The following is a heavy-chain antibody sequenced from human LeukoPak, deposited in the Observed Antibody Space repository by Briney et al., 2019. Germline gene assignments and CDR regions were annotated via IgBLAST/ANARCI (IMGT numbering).Heavy chain of an antibody. J-gene: IGHJ6*03. CDR2: IYYSGST. CDR1: GDSISSSSYS. Sequence: SETLSLTCTVSGDSISSSSYSWGWIRQPPGKGLEWIGSIYYSGSTYYNPSLKSRVTISVDTSKNQFSLKLSSVTAADTAVYYCARQGQQLVPYYYYYMDVWGKGTTVTISS. CDR3: ARQGQQLVPYYYYYMDV. V-gene: IGHV4-39*01. D-gene: IGHD6-13*01.